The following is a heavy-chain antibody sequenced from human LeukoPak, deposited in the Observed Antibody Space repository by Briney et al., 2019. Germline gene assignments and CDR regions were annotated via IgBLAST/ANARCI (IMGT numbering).Heavy chain of an antibody. CDR1: GFPLSSYS. J-gene: IGHJ4*02. CDR2: ISASGSAI. Sequence: GGSLRLSCTASGFPLSSYSMNWIRQAPGKGLEWISYISASGSAIYYVDSVKGRATVSRKNARNSLFLQMDSRRAEDTAVYYCVRVKGSYFDYWGPGTLVTVPS. CDR3: VRVKGSYFDY. D-gene: IGHD2-15*01. V-gene: IGHV3-48*01.